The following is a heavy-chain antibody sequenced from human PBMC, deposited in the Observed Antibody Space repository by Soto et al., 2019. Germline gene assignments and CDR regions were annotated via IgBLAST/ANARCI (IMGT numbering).Heavy chain of an antibody. Sequence: QVQLVQSGAEVKKPGSSVKVSCKASGGTFSSYAISWVRQAPGQGLEWMGGIIPIFGTANYAQKFQGRVTITADESTSTAYMELSSLRSEDSAVYYCARDLRLAARPPYYYGMDVWGQGTTVTVSS. CDR2: IIPIFGTA. CDR1: GGTFSSYA. J-gene: IGHJ6*02. V-gene: IGHV1-69*01. D-gene: IGHD6-6*01. CDR3: ARDLRLAARPPYYYGMDV.